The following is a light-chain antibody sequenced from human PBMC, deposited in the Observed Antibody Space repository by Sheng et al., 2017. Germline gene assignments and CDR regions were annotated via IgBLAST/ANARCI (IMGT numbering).Light chain of an antibody. V-gene: IGKV3-11*01. CDR1: QSLNAD. CDR3: QQYYSTPRT. CDR2: DAS. Sequence: EIVLTQSPATLSLSPGQRATLSCRASQSLNADLAWYQQRPGQPPRLLIYDASNRASGIPARFRGSGSGTDFTLTITSLEPEDFAVYYCQQYYSTPRTFGQGTKLEIK. J-gene: IGKJ2*01.